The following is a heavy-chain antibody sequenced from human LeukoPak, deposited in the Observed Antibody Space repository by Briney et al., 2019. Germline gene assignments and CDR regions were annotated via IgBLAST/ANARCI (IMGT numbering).Heavy chain of an antibody. V-gene: IGHV4-34*01. D-gene: IGHD2-15*01. CDR1: GGSISSYY. CDR3: ARVSFFRWASTRPSYYYYYMDV. J-gene: IGHJ6*03. CDR2: INPSEST. Sequence: PSETLSLTCTVSGGSISSYYWSWIRQPPGKGLEWIGEINPSESTNYNPSLKSRVTLSVDTSKNQFSLRLSSVTAADTAIYYCARVSFFRWASTRPSYYYYYMDVWGKGTTVTISS.